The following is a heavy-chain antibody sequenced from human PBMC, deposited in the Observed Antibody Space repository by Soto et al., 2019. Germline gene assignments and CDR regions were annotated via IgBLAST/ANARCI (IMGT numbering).Heavy chain of an antibody. V-gene: IGHV4-30-4*01. CDR1: GGSIRSGNYY. CDR3: ARVGYHGSGSLDP. CDR2: IYYSGST. Sequence: QVQLQESGPGLVKPSQTLSLTCTVSGGSIRSGNYYWSWIRQPPGKGLEWIGYIYYSGSTYYNVPLKSRVTISVDTSKNQVSLKLSSVTAADTAVYYCARVGYHGSGSLDPWDQGTLVTVSS. J-gene: IGHJ5*02. D-gene: IGHD3-10*01.